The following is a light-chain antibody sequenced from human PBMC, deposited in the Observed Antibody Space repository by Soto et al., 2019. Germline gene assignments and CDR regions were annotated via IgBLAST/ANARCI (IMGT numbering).Light chain of an antibody. CDR3: SSFAGNNNLV. Sequence: QSALTQPPSASGSPGQSLTTSCTGTSSDVGGHNYVSWYQRHPGKAPKLIIFEVTKRPSGVPDRFSGSKSGNTATLTVSGLQAEDEAEYHCSSFAGNNNLVFGTGTRSPS. CDR1: SSDVGGHNY. CDR2: EVT. V-gene: IGLV2-8*01. J-gene: IGLJ1*01.